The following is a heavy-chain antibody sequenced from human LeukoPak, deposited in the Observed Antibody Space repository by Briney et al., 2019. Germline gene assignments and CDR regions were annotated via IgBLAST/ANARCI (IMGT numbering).Heavy chain of an antibody. CDR2: INSDGSST. J-gene: IGHJ4*02. Sequence: GGSLRLSCAASGFTFSSYWMHWVRQAPGKGLVWVSHINSDGSSTSYADSVKGRFTISRDNAKNTLYLLMNSLRGVDTAVYYCAARGYCSSASCLLEYWGQGTLVTVSS. CDR1: GFTFSSYW. CDR3: AARGYCSSASCLLEY. V-gene: IGHV3-74*01. D-gene: IGHD2-2*01.